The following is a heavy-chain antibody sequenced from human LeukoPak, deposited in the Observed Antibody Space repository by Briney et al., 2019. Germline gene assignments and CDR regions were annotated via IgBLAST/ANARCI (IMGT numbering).Heavy chain of an antibody. CDR3: VRDGGNSWYYFDY. Sequence: ASVKVSCKASGYTFTGYYMHWVRQAPGQGLEWMGWINPNSGGTNYAQKFQGRVTMTRDTSISTAYMELSRLRSDDTAVYYCVRDGGNSWYYFDYWGQGTLVTVSS. CDR1: GYTFTGYY. CDR2: INPNSGGT. V-gene: IGHV1-2*02. J-gene: IGHJ4*02. D-gene: IGHD6-13*01.